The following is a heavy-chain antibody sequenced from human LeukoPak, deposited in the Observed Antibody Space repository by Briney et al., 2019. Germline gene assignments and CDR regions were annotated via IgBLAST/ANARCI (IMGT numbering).Heavy chain of an antibody. D-gene: IGHD3-9*01. Sequence: GGSLRLSCAASRFTFSSYSMNWVRQTPGKGLEWVSAIGGRGGSAYYADSVKGRFTISRDNSKNTLYLQMNSLRAEDTAVYYCAKQGRDWLRDYYYYMDVWGKGTTVTISS. V-gene: IGHV3-23*01. CDR2: IGGRGGSA. CDR1: RFTFSSYS. CDR3: AKQGRDWLRDYYYYMDV. J-gene: IGHJ6*03.